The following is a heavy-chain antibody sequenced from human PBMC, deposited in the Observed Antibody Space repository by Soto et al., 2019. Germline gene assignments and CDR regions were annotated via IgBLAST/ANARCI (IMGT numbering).Heavy chain of an antibody. Sequence: QITLKESGPPLVKPTQTLTLTCTFSGFSLSTNGEGVGWFRQPPGKALEWLALIYWDDDERYSPSLRSRLTITKDTTKNQAVLTLTNMDPVDTATYYCAHSRVAAGGSGDSTKRTVDYWGQGTLVSVSS. CDR3: AHSRVAAGGSGDSTKRTVDY. D-gene: IGHD3-22*01. V-gene: IGHV2-5*02. CDR2: IYWDDDE. CDR1: GFSLSTNGEG. J-gene: IGHJ4*02.